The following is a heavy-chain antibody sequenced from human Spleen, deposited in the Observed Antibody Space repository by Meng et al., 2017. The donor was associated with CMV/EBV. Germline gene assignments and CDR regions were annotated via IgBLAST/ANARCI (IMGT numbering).Heavy chain of an antibody. D-gene: IGHD3-16*01. CDR2: ISASTTYI. CDR1: GFTFSSHS. J-gene: IGHJ4*02. V-gene: IGHV3-21*01. CDR3: ARDNALWDF. Sequence: FCCAACGFTFSSHSMPWVRQAPGKGLEWVSSISASTTYIYYADSVKGRFTIARDNAKNSLFLQMNNLRAEDTAVYYCARDNALWDFWGQGTLVTVSS.